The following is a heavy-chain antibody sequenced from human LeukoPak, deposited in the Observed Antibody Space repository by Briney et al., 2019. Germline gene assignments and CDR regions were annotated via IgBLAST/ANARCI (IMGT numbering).Heavy chain of an antibody. Sequence: AGGSLRLSCAASGFTFSSYSMNWVRQAPGKGLEWVSSISRSSSYIYYADAVKGRFTISRDNAKHSRYRQMNNLSAEGKVLIYCARNPEYYGSSGYGDYWGQGTLVTVSS. J-gene: IGHJ4*02. CDR3: ARNPEYYGSSGYGDY. V-gene: IGHV3-21*01. CDR1: GFTFSSYS. CDR2: ISRSSSYI. D-gene: IGHD3-22*01.